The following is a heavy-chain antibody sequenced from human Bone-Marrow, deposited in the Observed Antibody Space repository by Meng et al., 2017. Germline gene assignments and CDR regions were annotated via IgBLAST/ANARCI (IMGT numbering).Heavy chain of an antibody. V-gene: IGHV4-4*07. D-gene: IGHD4-17*01. CDR1: GDSISNYY. CDR3: ARGSAGDYYFDS. CDR2: TYVGGST. J-gene: IGHJ4*02. Sequence: SETLSLTCSVSGDSISNYYWNWLRQPAGKRLEWIGRTYVGGSTDYNPSLRSRATVSVDTSKNQISLRLASVTAADTAVYFCARGSAGDYYFDSWGQGTVGTVSS.